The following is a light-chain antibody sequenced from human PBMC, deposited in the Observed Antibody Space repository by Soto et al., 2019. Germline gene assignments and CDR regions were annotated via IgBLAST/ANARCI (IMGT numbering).Light chain of an antibody. J-gene: IGLJ2*01. Sequence: QSALTQPPSASGSPGQSVTISCTGTSSDVGAYNFVSWYQQHPGKAPKIIIYEVSKRASGVPDRFSGSKSGNTASLTVSGLQADEAADYYCNSYGGSSNVIFGGGTKVTVL. CDR3: NSYGGSSNVI. CDR2: EVS. CDR1: SSDVGAYNF. V-gene: IGLV2-8*01.